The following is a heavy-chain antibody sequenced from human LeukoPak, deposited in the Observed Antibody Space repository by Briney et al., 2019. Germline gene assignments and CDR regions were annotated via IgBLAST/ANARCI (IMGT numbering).Heavy chain of an antibody. CDR2: IYTSGST. J-gene: IGHJ4*02. D-gene: IGHD6-19*01. V-gene: IGHV4-61*02. CDR3: ARESGWNALVDY. Sequence: SETLSLTCTVSGGSISSGSYYWSWIRQPAGKGLEWIGRIYTSGSTNYNPSLKSRVTISVDTSKNQFSLKLSSVTAADTAVYYCARESGWNALVDYWGQGTLVTVSS. CDR1: GGSISSGSYY.